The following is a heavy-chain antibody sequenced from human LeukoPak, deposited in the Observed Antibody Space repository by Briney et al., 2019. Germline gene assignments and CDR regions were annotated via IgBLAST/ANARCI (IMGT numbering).Heavy chain of an antibody. D-gene: IGHD1-26*01. CDR2: TYYSGST. Sequence: SETLSLTCTVSGGSISSYYWNWIRQPPGKGLEWIGYTYYSGSTKYNPSLKSRVSISVDTSKNQFSLKLNSVTAADTAVYHCASSNSGSYNDAFDMWGQGTKVTVSS. V-gene: IGHV4-59*01. J-gene: IGHJ3*02. CDR1: GGSISSYY. CDR3: ASSNSGSYNDAFDM.